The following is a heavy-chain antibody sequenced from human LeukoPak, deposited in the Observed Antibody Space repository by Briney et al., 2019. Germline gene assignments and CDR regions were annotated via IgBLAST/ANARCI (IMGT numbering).Heavy chain of an antibody. CDR2: IYPGDSDT. Sequence: GESLKISCKGSGYSFTSYWIGWVRQMPGKGLEWMGIIYPGDSDTRYSPSFQGQVTISADKSISTAYLQWSSLKASDTAMYYCARHGRIAVAVDAFDVWGQGTMVTVSS. CDR1: GYSFTSYW. J-gene: IGHJ3*01. CDR3: ARHGRIAVAVDAFDV. D-gene: IGHD6-19*01. V-gene: IGHV5-51*01.